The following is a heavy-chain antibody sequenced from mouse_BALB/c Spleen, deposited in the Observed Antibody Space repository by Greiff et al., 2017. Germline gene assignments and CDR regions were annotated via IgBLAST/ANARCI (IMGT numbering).Heavy chain of an antibody. CDR3: ASYGSSNFAY. CDR1: GYTFTSYW. Sequence: QVQLQQSGAELARPGASVKLSCKASGYTFTSYWMQWVKQRPGQGLEWIGAIYPGDGDTRYTQKFKGKATLTADKSSSTAYMQLSSLASEDSAVYYCASYGSSNFAYWGQGTLVTVSA. J-gene: IGHJ3*01. CDR2: IYPGDGDT. D-gene: IGHD1-1*01. V-gene: IGHV1-87*01.